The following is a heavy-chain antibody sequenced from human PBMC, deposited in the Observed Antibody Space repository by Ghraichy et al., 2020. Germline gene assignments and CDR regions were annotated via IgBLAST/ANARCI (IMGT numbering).Heavy chain of an antibody. D-gene: IGHD2-2*01. J-gene: IGHJ6*03. CDR1: GGSFSGYY. Sequence: SETLSLTCAVYGGSFSGYYWSWIRQPPGKGLEWIGEINHSGSTNYNPSLKSRVTISVDTSKNQFSLKLSSVTAADTAVYYCARGERRYQFYYYYYMDVWGKGTTVTVSS. V-gene: IGHV4-34*01. CDR2: INHSGST. CDR3: ARGERRYQFYYYYYMDV.